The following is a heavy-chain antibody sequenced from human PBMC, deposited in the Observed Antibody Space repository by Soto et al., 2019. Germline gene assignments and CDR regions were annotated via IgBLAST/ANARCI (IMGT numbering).Heavy chain of an antibody. CDR3: ARQRTTVVTQAYFDH. Sequence: SETLSLTCIVSGESISSSSYYWGWIRQPPGKGLEWIGSVYYSGRTYYNPSFKSRVTISIDTSKNQFSLKLSSVTATDTAVYYCARQRTTVVTQAYFDHWGQGALVTVSS. D-gene: IGHD2-21*02. J-gene: IGHJ4*02. V-gene: IGHV4-39*01. CDR1: GESISSSSYY. CDR2: VYYSGRT.